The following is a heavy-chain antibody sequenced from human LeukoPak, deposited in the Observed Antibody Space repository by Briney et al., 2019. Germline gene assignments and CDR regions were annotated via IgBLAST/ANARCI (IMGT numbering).Heavy chain of an antibody. CDR2: IMWRSGST. D-gene: IGHD3-10*01. V-gene: IGHV3-9*01. J-gene: IGHJ6*02. CDR3: TKDLTPGGADV. Sequence: GGSLRLSCAASGFPFDDFAMHWVRQASGKGLEWVAGIMWRSGSTGYGDSVKGRFTISRGNAKKSLYLQMNGLRVEDTAFYYCTKDLTPGGADVWGQGTTVTVSS. CDR1: GFPFDDFA.